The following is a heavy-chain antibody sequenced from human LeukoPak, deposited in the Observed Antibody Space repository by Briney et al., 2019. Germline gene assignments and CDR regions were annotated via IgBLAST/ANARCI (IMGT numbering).Heavy chain of an antibody. J-gene: IGHJ5*02. Sequence: SVKVSCKASGGTFSSYAISWVRQAPGQGLEWMGGIIPMFGTANYAQKFQGRVTITADESTSTAYMELSSLRSEDTAVYYCARAPTGVLRFLERQGWFDPWGQGTLVTVSS. V-gene: IGHV1-69*13. D-gene: IGHD3-3*01. CDR3: ARAPTGVLRFLERQGWFDP. CDR1: GGTFSSYA. CDR2: IIPMFGTA.